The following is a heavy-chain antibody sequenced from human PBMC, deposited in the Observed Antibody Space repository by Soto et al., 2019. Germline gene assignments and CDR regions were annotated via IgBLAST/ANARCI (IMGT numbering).Heavy chain of an antibody. D-gene: IGHD2-21*02. CDR2: ISWDDDK. Sequence: QITLKESGPTLVKPTQTLTLTCSVSGFSLNTGGLGVGWIRQPPGKALEWLALISWDDDKRYSPSLRNRLSISKDTSNNLVVFTMTNMDPVDTATYYCIHSRCGGDCLRSYSSHYSYGLDVWGQGTTVTVSS. J-gene: IGHJ6*02. CDR1: GFSLNTGGLG. CDR3: IHSRCGGDCLRSYSSHYSYGLDV. V-gene: IGHV2-5*02.